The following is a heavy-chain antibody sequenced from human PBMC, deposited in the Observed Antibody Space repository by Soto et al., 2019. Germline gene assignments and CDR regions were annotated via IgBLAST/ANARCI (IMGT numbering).Heavy chain of an antibody. CDR1: GGSIISYY. CDR3: ARWRRGYCSSTSCQNQDYYYYGMDV. Sequence: PSETLSHTCTVSGGSIISYYWSWIRQPPGKGLEWIGYIYYSGSTNYNPSLKSRVTISVDTSKNQFSLKLSSVTAADTAVYYCARWRRGYCSSTSCQNQDYYYYGMDVWGQGTTVTVSS. J-gene: IGHJ6*02. CDR2: IYYSGST. D-gene: IGHD2-2*01. V-gene: IGHV4-59*01.